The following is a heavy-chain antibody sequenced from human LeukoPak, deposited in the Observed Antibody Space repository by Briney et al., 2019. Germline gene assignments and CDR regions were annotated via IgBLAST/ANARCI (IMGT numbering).Heavy chain of an antibody. CDR2: IYYSGST. CDR3: ARDRGSGSPHWFDP. D-gene: IGHD3-10*01. CDR1: GVSISSGDYY. J-gene: IGHJ5*02. V-gene: IGHV4-30-4*01. Sequence: SETLSLTCTVSGVSISSGDYYWSWIRQPPGKGLEWIGYIYYSGSTSYNPSLKSRVIISVDTSKNQFSLKLSSVTAADTAVYYCARDRGSGSPHWFDPWGQGTLVTVSS.